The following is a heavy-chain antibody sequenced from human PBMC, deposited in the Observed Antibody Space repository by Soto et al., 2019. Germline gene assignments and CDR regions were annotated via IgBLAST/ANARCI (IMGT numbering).Heavy chain of an antibody. CDR1: GDSINSAAYY. CDR2: INYSGNT. D-gene: IGHD6-6*01. Sequence: PSETLSLTCTVSGDSINSAAYYWTWIRQHPGEGLEWIGYINYSGNTNYNPSLQSRVTISADVSKNQFSLRLTSVTAADTAVYYCVRDRNSSISHGYDYNGMDVWGQGTAVTVYS. V-gene: IGHV4-31*03. J-gene: IGHJ6*02. CDR3: VRDRNSSISHGYDYNGMDV.